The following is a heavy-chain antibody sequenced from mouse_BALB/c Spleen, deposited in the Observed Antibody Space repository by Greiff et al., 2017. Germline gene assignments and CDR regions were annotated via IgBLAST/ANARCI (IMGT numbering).Heavy chain of an antibody. V-gene: IGHV5-9-1*01. CDR3: ARRGTTVVATGAMDY. J-gene: IGHJ4*01. D-gene: IGHD1-1*01. CDR2: ISSGGSYT. Sequence: EVMLVESGGGLVKPGGSLKLSCAASGFTFSSYAMSWVRQTPEKRLEWVATISSGGSYTYYPDSVKGRFTISRDNAKNTLYLQMSSLRSEDTAMYYCARRGTTVVATGAMDYWGQGTSVTVSS. CDR1: GFTFSSYA.